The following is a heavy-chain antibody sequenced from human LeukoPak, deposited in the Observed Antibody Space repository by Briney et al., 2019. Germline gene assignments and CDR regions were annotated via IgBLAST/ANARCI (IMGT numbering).Heavy chain of an antibody. Sequence: PGGSLRLSCAASGFTFSSYAMSWVRQAPGKGLGWVSAISGSGGSTYYADSVKGRFTISRDNSKNTLYLQMNSLRAEDTAVYYCAKDTGFGELSLYYFDYWGQGTLVTVSS. CDR1: GFTFSSYA. CDR3: AKDTGFGELSLYYFDY. J-gene: IGHJ4*02. V-gene: IGHV3-23*01. D-gene: IGHD3-10*01. CDR2: ISGSGGST.